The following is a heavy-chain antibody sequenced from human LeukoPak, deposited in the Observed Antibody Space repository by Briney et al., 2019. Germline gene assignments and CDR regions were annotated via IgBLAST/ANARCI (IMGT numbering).Heavy chain of an antibody. J-gene: IGHJ5*02. CDR1: GGSISSYY. V-gene: IGHV4-59*12. D-gene: IGHD6-13*01. CDR2: IYYSGST. Sequence: SETLSLTCTVSGGSISSYYWSWIRQPPGKGLEWIGYIYYSGSTNCNPSLKSRVTISVDTSKNQFSLKLSSATAADTAVYYCARASGYSSTWGQGTLVTVSS. CDR3: ARASGYSST.